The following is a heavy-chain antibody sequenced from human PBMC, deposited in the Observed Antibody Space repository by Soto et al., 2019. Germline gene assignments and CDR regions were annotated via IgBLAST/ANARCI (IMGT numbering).Heavy chain of an antibody. V-gene: IGHV4-39*01. CDR1: GGSISPSSYY. J-gene: IGHJ4*02. CDR3: ARYGDYNFPRNEY. CDR2: IYYGGST. D-gene: IGHD4-17*01. Sequence: QLQLQESGPGLVKPSETLSLTCTVSGGSISPSSYYWGWIRQPPGKGLEWIGSIYYGGSTYYNPSLKSRVTISVDTSKNQFSLKLTSVTAADTAVYYCARYGDYNFPRNEYWGQGTLVTVSS.